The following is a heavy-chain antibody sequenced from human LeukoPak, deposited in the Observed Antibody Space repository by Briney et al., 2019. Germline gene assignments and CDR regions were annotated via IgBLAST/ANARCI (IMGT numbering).Heavy chain of an antibody. CDR2: MNPNSGNT. Sequence: ASVKVSCKASGYTFTSYDINWVRQATGQGLEWMGWMNPNSGNTGYAQKLQGRVTMTRNTSISTAYMELSSLRSEDTAVYYCARGPRYYYDSSGYDNWGQGTLVTVSS. D-gene: IGHD3-22*01. J-gene: IGHJ4*02. CDR3: ARGPRYYYDSSGYDN. V-gene: IGHV1-8*01. CDR1: GYTFTSYD.